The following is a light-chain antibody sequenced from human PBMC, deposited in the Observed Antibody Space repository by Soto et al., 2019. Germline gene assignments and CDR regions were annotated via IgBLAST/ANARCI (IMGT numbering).Light chain of an antibody. V-gene: IGKV2-28*01. J-gene: IGKJ4*01. CDR3: MQALQTPS. Sequence: ESVMTQSPVSLSVTPGEPASISCRSSQSLLHSNGYNYLDWYLQKPGQSPQLLIYLGSFRAAGVPDRLSGSGSGTDFTLKISRVEAADVGVYYCMQALQTPSFGGGTKVEIK. CDR2: LGS. CDR1: QSLLHSNGYNY.